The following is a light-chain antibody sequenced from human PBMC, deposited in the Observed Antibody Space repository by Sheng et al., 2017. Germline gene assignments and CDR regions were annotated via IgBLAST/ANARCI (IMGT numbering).Light chain of an antibody. Sequence: DIQMTQSPSTLSASVGDRVTITCRASHSISSWLAWYQQKPGKAPKLLIYKASSLESGVPSRFSGSGSGTEFTLTISSLQPEDFATYYCQQLNSYPLFGPGTKVDIK. CDR1: HSISSW. CDR3: QQLNSYPL. CDR2: KAS. J-gene: IGKJ3*01. V-gene: IGKV1-5*03.